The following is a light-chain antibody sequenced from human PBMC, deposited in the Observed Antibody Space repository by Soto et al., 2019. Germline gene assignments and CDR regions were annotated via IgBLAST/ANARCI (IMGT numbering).Light chain of an antibody. Sequence: EILMTQSPGTLSVSPGERATLSCRASQSVSSNLAWYQQIPGQAPRLLIFGASTRATGIPARFSGSGSGTEFTLTISSLQSEDFAIYYCQHYNNRPLTFGGGTKVEIK. CDR3: QHYNNRPLT. CDR1: QSVSSN. J-gene: IGKJ4*01. CDR2: GAS. V-gene: IGKV3-15*01.